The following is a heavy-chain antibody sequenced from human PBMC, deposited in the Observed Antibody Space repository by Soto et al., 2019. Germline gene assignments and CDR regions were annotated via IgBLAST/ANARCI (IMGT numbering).Heavy chain of an antibody. CDR3: ARDMVYGAFDI. J-gene: IGHJ3*02. D-gene: IGHD2-8*01. V-gene: IGHV3-30-3*01. Sequence: GGSLRLSCAASGFTFSSYAMHWVRQAPGKGLEWVAVISYDGSNKYYADSVKGRFTISRDNSKNTLYLQMNSLRAEDTAVYYCARDMVYGAFDIWGQGTMVTVSS. CDR2: ISYDGSNK. CDR1: GFTFSSYA.